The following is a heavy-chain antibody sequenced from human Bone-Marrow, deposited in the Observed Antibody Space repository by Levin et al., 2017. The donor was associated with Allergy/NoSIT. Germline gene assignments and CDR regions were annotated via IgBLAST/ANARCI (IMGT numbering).Heavy chain of an antibody. D-gene: IGHD7-27*01. J-gene: IGHJ2*01. Sequence: SQTLSLTCTVSGGSISSYYWSWIRQPPGKGLEWIGYIYYSGSTNYNPSLKSRVTISVDTSKNQFSLKLSSVTAADTAVYYCARGVGKLTGEPDWYFDRWGRGTLVTVSS. V-gene: IGHV4-59*01. CDR2: IYYSGST. CDR1: GGSISSYY. CDR3: ARGVGKLTGEPDWYFDR.